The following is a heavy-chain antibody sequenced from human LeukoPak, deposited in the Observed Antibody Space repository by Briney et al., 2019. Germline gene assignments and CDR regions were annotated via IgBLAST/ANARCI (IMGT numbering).Heavy chain of an antibody. CDR1: GFTFSSYA. CDR2: ISYDGSAK. J-gene: IGHJ4*02. CDR3: ARDQSGTYCVDY. Sequence: PGRSLTLSCATPGFTFSSYAIHWVRQAPGKGLEWVAFISYDGSAKYYADSVKGRFTISRDSSKNTVYLQMNNLRAEDTALYYCARDQSGTYCVDYWGQGTLVTVSS. D-gene: IGHD1-26*01. V-gene: IGHV3-30*04.